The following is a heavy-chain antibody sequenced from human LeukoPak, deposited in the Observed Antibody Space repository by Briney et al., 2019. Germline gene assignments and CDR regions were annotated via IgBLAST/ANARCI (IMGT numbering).Heavy chain of an antibody. CDR2: ITGNGVST. CDR1: EFTFISDA. J-gene: IGHJ5*02. V-gene: IGHV3-23*01. Sequence: GGSLRLSCAGPEFTFISDALSWGRQAPGKGLEWVSGITGNGVSTYYADSVKGRFTISRDNSKNTLYLQMNSLRDEDTAVYYCAKGLGVDNWFDPWGQGTLVTVSS. CDR3: AKGLGVDNWFDP.